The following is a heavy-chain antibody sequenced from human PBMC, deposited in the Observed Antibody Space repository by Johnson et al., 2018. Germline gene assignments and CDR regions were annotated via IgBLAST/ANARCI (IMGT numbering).Heavy chain of an antibody. D-gene: IGHD3-10*01. CDR2: ISYDGSNK. CDR3: ARDLWVGESAGYRDV. Sequence: QVQLVESGGGVVQPGRSLRLSCAASGFTFSSYGMHWVRQAPGKGLEWVAVISYDGSNKYYADSVKGRFTISRDNSKNTLYLQMNSLRAEDTAVYYCARDLWVGESAGYRDVWGKGTTVTVSS. CDR1: GFTFSSYG. J-gene: IGHJ6*03. V-gene: IGHV3-30*03.